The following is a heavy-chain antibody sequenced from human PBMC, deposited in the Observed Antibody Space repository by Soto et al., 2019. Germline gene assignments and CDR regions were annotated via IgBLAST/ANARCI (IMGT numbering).Heavy chain of an antibody. CDR1: GYTFTSYD. CDR2: MNPNSGNT. J-gene: IGHJ4*02. CDR3: AREVAGYVGN. D-gene: IGHD6-19*01. Sequence: QVQLVQSGAEVKKPGASVKVSCKASGYTFTSYDINWVRQATGQGLEWMGWMNPNSGNTGYAQKFQGRVTMTRNTSIRTAYMELRSLIYEVTAVYYCAREVAGYVGNWGQGTLVTVSS. V-gene: IGHV1-8*01.